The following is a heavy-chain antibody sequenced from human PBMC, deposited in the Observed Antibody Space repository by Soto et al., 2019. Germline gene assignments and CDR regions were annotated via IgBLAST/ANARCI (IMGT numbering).Heavy chain of an antibody. CDR3: AREPQLWLLTIPYYYYYYGMDV. CDR1: GFTFSSYG. V-gene: IGHV3-33*08. CDR2: IWYDGSNK. D-gene: IGHD5-18*01. J-gene: IGHJ6*02. Sequence: GGSLRLSCAASGFTFSSYGMHWVRQAPGKWLEWVAVIWYDGSNKYYADSVKGRFTISRDNSKNTLYLQMNSLRAEDTAVYYCAREPQLWLLTIPYYYYYYGMDVWGQGTTVTVSS.